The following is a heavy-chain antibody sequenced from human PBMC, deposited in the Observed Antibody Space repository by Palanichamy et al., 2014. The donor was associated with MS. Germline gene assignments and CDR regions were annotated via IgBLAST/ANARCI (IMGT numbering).Heavy chain of an antibody. CDR3: TRGSHYFDL. J-gene: IGHJ2*01. CDR1: EFTFSNYW. V-gene: IGHV3-74*03. Sequence: EVQLVESGGGLVRAGGAPSRLSCAASEFTFSNYWMHWVRQAPGKGLVWVSRINGDGGSITYADSVKGQLTISRDNAKNTLYLQMNSLRAEDTAVYYCTRGSHYFDLWGRGTLVTVSS. CDR2: INGDGGSI.